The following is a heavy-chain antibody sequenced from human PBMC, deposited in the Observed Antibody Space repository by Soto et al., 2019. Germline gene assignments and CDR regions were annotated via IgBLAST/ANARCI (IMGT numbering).Heavy chain of an antibody. D-gene: IGHD3-22*01. J-gene: IGHJ4*02. CDR2: INPGGGST. CDR3: ARGGPGDYYDSSGYYWFGY. CDR1: GYTFTSYY. V-gene: IGHV1-46*01. Sequence: QVQLVQSGAEVKKPGASVKVSCKASGYTFTSYYMHWVRQAPGQGLEWMGIINPGGGSTSYEQKFQGRVTMTRDTSTSTVYMELSSLRSEDTAVYYCARGGPGDYYDSSGYYWFGYWGQGTLVTVSS.